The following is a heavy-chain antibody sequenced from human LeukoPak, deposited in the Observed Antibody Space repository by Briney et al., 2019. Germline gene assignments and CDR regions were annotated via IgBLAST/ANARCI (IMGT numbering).Heavy chain of an antibody. Sequence: GSSVKVSCKASGGTFSSYAISWVRQAPGQGLEWMGGIIPIFGTANYAQKFQGRVTITADESTSTAYMELSSLRSEDTAVYYCARAKGGSRNSRYYYYYYMDVWGKGTTVTISS. CDR3: ARAKGGSRNSRYYYYYYMDV. D-gene: IGHD3-16*01. J-gene: IGHJ6*03. CDR2: IIPIFGTA. CDR1: GGTFSSYA. V-gene: IGHV1-69*01.